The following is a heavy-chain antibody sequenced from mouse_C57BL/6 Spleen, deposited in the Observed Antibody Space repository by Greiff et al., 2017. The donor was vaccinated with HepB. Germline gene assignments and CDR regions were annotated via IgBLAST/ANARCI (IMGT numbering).Heavy chain of an antibody. CDR1: GYTFTGYW. D-gene: IGHD3-3*01. Sequence: VQLQQAGAELMKPGASVKLSCKATGYTFTGYWIEWVKQRPGHGLEWIGEIVPGSGSTNYNEKFTGKATITADTYSNTAYMQLSSLTTEDSSIYYCAKTRDYYDMDDWGQGTSVTVSS. V-gene: IGHV1-9*01. CDR2: IVPGSGST. J-gene: IGHJ4*01. CDR3: AKTRDYYDMDD.